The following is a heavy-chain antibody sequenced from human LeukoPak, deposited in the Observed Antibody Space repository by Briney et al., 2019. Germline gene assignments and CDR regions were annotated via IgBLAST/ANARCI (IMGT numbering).Heavy chain of an antibody. CDR2: ISANNGDT. CDR1: GYTFTGYG. D-gene: IGHD1-14*01. V-gene: IGHV1-18*01. Sequence: ASVKVSCKASGYTFTGYGITWMRQAPGQGLEWMGWISANNGDTDYPQKFQGRVTMTTDTYTTTAYMELRSLRSDDTATYYRARESHITREDYWGQGTLVTVSS. J-gene: IGHJ4*02. CDR3: ARESHITREDY.